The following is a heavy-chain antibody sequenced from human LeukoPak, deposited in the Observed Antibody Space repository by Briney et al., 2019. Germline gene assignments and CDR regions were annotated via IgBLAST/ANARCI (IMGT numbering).Heavy chain of an antibody. CDR2: INPSGGST. CDR3: GLSRYQLLYVDY. CDR1: GYTFTSYY. D-gene: IGHD2-2*01. Sequence: ASVKVSCKASGYTFTSYYMHWVRQAPGQGLEWMGIINPSGGSTSYAQQFQGRVTMTRDTSTSTVYMELSSLRSEDTAVYYCGLSRYQLLYVDYWGQGTLVTVSS. J-gene: IGHJ4*02. V-gene: IGHV1-46*01.